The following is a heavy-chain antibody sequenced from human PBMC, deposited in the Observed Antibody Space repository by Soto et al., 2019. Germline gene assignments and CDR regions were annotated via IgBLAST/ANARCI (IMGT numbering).Heavy chain of an antibody. CDR2: INAGNGNT. CDR1: GYTFTSYA. D-gene: IGHD6-13*01. Sequence: ASVKVSCKASGYTFTSYAMHWVRQAPGQRLEWMGWINAGNGNTKYSQKFQGRVTMTRNTSISTAYMELSSLRSEDTAVYYCAREGAASSSWYYRTYYYYGMDVWGQGTSVTVSS. V-gene: IGHV1-3*01. CDR3: AREGAASSSWYYRTYYYYGMDV. J-gene: IGHJ6*02.